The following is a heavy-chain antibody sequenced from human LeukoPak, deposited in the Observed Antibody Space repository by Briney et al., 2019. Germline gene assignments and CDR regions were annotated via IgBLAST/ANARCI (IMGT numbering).Heavy chain of an antibody. D-gene: IGHD5-24*01. CDR1: GDSVSSNSAA. CDR3: ARDRIEMATIMDYYYGMDV. CDR2: TYYRSKWYN. V-gene: IGHV6-1*01. Sequence: SQTLSLTCAISGDSVSSNSAAWNWIRQSPSRGFEWLGRTYYRSKWYNDYAVSVKSRITINPDTSKNQFSLQLNSVTPEDTAVYYCARDRIEMATIMDYYYGMDVWGQGTTVTVSS. J-gene: IGHJ6*02.